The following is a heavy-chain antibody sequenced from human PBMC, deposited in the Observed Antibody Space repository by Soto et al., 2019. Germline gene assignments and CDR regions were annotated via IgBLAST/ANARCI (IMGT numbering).Heavy chain of an antibody. V-gene: IGHV4-59*13. J-gene: IGHJ6*04. Sequence: SETLSLTCTVSGGSISSYYWSLIRQPPGKGLECIWYIYYSGSTNYNPSLKSRVTISVDTYKNQLSLKLSSVTAADTAVYYCARGGYSYGYYYYYGIEVGGKGNTVT. CDR3: ARGGYSYGYYYYYGIEV. CDR2: IYYSGST. CDR1: GGSISSYY. D-gene: IGHD5-18*01.